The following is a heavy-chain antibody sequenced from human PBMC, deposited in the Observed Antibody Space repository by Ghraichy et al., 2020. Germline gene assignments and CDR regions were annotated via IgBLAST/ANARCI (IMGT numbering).Heavy chain of an antibody. CDR2: INSDGSST. CDR1: GFTFSSYW. CDR3: ARDSRLTMVRGVMRRSYYYYYMDV. Sequence: LSLTCAASGFTFSSYWMHWVRQAPGKGLVWVSRINSDGSSTSYADSVKGRFTISRDNAKNTLYLQMNSLRAEDTAVYYCARDSRLTMVRGVMRRSYYYYYMDVWGKGTTVTVSS. J-gene: IGHJ6*03. D-gene: IGHD3-10*01. V-gene: IGHV3-74*01.